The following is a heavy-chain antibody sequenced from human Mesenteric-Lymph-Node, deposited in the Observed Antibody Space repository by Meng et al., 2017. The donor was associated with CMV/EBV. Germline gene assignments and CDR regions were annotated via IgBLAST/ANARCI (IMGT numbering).Heavy chain of an antibody. CDR2: TRNKANSYTT. CDR1: GGSISSYY. Sequence: LSLTCTVSGGSISSYYWSWVRQAPGKGLEWVGRTRNKANSYTTEYAASVKGRFTISRDDSKNSLYLQMNSLKTEDTAVYYCARDLAFDLGYCTGGTCYASVGFDLWGRGTLVTVSS. CDR3: ARDLAFDLGYCTGGTCYASVGFDL. D-gene: IGHD2-15*01. J-gene: IGHJ2*01. V-gene: IGHV3-72*01.